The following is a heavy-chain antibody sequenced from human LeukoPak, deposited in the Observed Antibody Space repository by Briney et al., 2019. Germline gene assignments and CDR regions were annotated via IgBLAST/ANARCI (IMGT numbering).Heavy chain of an antibody. J-gene: IGHJ6*02. D-gene: IGHD6-13*01. Sequence: PGGSLRLSCAASGFTFSSYAMSWVRQAPGKGLEWVSAISGSGGSTYYADSVKGRLTISRDNSKNTLYLQMNSLRAEDTAVFYCARGGARSSSYYYYGMDVWGLGTTVTVSS. CDR1: GFTFSSYA. V-gene: IGHV3-23*01. CDR2: ISGSGGST. CDR3: ARGGARSSSYYYYGMDV.